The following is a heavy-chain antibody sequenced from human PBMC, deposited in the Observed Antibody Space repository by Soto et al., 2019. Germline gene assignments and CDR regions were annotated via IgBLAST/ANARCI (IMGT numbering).Heavy chain of an antibody. D-gene: IGHD1-26*01. V-gene: IGHV4-59*02. J-gene: IGHJ5*02. CDR1: GVSVSDYH. CDR3: ATQEVGGSYAYTFDP. CDR2: IHYNGRT. Sequence: SETLSLTCSVSGVSVSDYHWTWIRLTPKKELQWIGFIHYNGRTDSSPSLKSRVTISLDMSKNHVSLMLKSVNVADSAVYYCATQEVGGSYAYTFDPWGQGTLVTVSS.